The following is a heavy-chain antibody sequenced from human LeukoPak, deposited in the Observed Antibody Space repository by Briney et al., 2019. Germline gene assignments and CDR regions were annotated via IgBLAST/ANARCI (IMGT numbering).Heavy chain of an antibody. CDR1: GGSISSSSHY. Sequence: SETLSLTCTVSGGSISSSSHYWGWIRQPPGKGPEWIGSLYYSGSTYYNPSLKSRVTISVDTSKNQFSLKLSSVTATDTAVYYCARHDCTTTSCLYFYGMDVWGQGSTVTVSS. CDR2: LYYSGST. J-gene: IGHJ6*02. CDR3: ARHDCTTTSCLYFYGMDV. V-gene: IGHV4-39*01. D-gene: IGHD2-2*01.